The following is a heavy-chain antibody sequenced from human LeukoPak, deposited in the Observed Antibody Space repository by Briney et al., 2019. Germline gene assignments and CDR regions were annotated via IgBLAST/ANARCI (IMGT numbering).Heavy chain of an antibody. CDR1: VCTLHKYS. D-gene: IGHD5-12*01. V-gene: IGHV3-33*01. CDR2: IWYDGGYK. J-gene: IGHJ3*01. Sequence: GGSLRLSCPPSVCTLHKYSMLLLGQAPGKGLEWMAIIWYDGGYKYYADSVKGRFTISRDNSKNPRYLQVNRLTAENTAVNYCDSGNADAFDFWGHGTMVTVSS. CDR3: DSGNADAFDF.